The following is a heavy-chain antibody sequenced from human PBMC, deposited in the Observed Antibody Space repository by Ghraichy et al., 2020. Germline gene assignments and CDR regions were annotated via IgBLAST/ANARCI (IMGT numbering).Heavy chain of an antibody. CDR2: ISRSSSYI. CDR3: ASGIAVAGTTTY. D-gene: IGHD6-19*01. CDR1: GFTFSSYS. Sequence: GGSLRLSCAASGFTFSSYSMNWVRQAPGKGLEWVSSISRSSSYIYYADSVKGRFTISRDNAKNSLYLQMNSLRAEDTAVYYCASGIAVAGTTTYWGQGTLVTVSS. J-gene: IGHJ4*02. V-gene: IGHV3-21*01.